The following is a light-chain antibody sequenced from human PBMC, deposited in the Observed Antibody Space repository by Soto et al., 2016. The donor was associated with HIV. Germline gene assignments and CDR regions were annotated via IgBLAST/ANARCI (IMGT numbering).Light chain of an antibody. J-gene: IGLJ2*01. CDR1: NVGSKS. V-gene: IGLV3-21*03. CDR3: QVWDSISHHAF. CDR2: DDN. Sequence: SYELTQPPSVSVAPGKTASITCGANNVGSKSVHWYQQKPGQAPVLVVYDDNDRPSGIPDRLSGSNSGNTATLTIDRVEAGDEADYYRQVWDSISHHAFFGGGTKLTVL.